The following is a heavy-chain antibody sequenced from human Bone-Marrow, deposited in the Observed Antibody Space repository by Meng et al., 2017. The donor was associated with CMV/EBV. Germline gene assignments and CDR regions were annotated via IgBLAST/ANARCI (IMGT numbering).Heavy chain of an antibody. V-gene: IGHV3-23*01. CDR1: GFTFSDYY. J-gene: IGHJ5*02. CDR3: AKDLEQLVNNWFDP. Sequence: GESLKISCAASGFTFSDYYMSWIRQAPGKGLEWVSAISGSGGSTYYADSVKGRFTISRDNSKNTLYLQMNSLRAEDTAVYYCAKDLEQLVNNWFDPWGQGTLVTVSS. CDR2: ISGSGGST. D-gene: IGHD6-13*01.